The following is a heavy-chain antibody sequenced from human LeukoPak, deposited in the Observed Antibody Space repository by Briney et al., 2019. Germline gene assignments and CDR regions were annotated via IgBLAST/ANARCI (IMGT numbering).Heavy chain of an antibody. D-gene: IGHD3-10*01. J-gene: IGHJ6*03. V-gene: IGHV3-53*01. CDR2: IFSGGST. CDR1: ELSVSDSY. Sequence: GGSLRLSCAASELSVSDSYMSWVRQAPGKGLQWVSVIFSGGSTYYTDSVKGRFTLSRDNSKNTLYLEMNSLRAEDTAVYYCARSLGDSGILYYYMDIWGKGTTVTVSS. CDR3: ARSLGDSGILYYYMDI.